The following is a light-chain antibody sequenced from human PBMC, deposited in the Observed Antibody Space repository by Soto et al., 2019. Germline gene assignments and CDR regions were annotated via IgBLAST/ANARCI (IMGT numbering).Light chain of an antibody. CDR1: SGDIGSFSL. Sequence: QSALTQPASVSGSPGQSITISCTGASGDIGSFSLVSWFQQHPGKAPRLMIYEVTKRPSGVSSRFSGSKSGNTASLTISGLQADDEAHYYCCSYAGSSTVVFGGGTKLTVL. V-gene: IGLV2-23*02. J-gene: IGLJ3*02. CDR3: CSYAGSSTVV. CDR2: EVT.